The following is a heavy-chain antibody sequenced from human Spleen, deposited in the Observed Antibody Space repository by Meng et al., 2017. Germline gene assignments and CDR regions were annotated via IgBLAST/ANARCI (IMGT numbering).Heavy chain of an antibody. CDR2: MYSSGGT. Sequence: SETLSLTCTVSGGSISGGSYFWSWIRQPAGKGLEWIGRMYSSGGTKYNPSLKSRVTISLDTSKNQFSLKLSSVTAADTAVYYCARDTVYHDLLTGYSDYFDYWGQGMVVTVSS. J-gene: IGHJ4*02. CDR1: GGSISGGSYF. D-gene: IGHD3-9*01. V-gene: IGHV4-61*02. CDR3: ARDTVYHDLLTGYSDYFDY.